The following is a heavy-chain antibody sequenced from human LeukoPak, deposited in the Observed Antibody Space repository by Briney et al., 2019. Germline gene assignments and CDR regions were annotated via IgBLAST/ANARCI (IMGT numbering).Heavy chain of an antibody. Sequence: GGSLRLSCAASGFTFSSYSMNWVRQAPGKGLEWVAVISYDESNKYDADSVKGRFTIFRDNSKNTLYLQMNNLRAEDTAVYYCARGPDTMDVWGQGTTVTVSS. V-gene: IGHV3-30*03. CDR1: GFTFSSYS. CDR3: ARGPDTMDV. CDR2: ISYDESNK. J-gene: IGHJ6*02.